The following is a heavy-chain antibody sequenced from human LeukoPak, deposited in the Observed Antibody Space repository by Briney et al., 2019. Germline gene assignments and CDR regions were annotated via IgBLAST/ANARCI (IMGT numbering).Heavy chain of an antibody. D-gene: IGHD7-27*01. CDR2: ISGSGGST. CDR3: AKDDGEYYFDY. Sequence: GGSPRLSCAASGFTFSSYAMSCVRQAPGKGLEWVSAISGSGGSTYYADSVRGRLTISRDNSKNTLYLQMNSLRAEDTAVYYCAKDDGEYYFDYWGQGTLVTVSS. J-gene: IGHJ4*02. V-gene: IGHV3-23*01. CDR1: GFTFSSYA.